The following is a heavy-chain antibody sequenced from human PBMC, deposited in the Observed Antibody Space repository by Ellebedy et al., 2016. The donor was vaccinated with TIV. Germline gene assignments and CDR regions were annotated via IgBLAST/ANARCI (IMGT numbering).Heavy chain of an antibody. V-gene: IGHV3-7*01. Sequence: GGSLRLXCEVSGFPFSNFWMAWVRQVPGKGLEWVSTMNQDGTDIYYVDSVRGRFVISRDNAKNSLYLQMNNLRGEDTALYYCVRDYGYSIDYWGQGTLVIVSS. CDR3: VRDYGYSIDY. CDR1: GFPFSNFW. D-gene: IGHD5-18*01. J-gene: IGHJ4*02. CDR2: MNQDGTDI.